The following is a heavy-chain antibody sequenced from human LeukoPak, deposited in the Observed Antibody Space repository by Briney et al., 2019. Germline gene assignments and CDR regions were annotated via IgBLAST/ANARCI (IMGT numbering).Heavy chain of an antibody. CDR3: AKGRNGDGYAALYD. CDR2: ISGSGGNT. V-gene: IGHV3-23*01. CDR1: GFTLRSSA. D-gene: IGHD2-8*01. Sequence: GGSLTLSCAASGFTLRSSAMCRVRQAPGKGLEWVSSISGSGGNTFYADSVKGRFTISRDNSKNTLYLQMNSLRAEDTAAYHCAKGRNGDGYAALYDWGQGTLVTVSS. J-gene: IGHJ4*02.